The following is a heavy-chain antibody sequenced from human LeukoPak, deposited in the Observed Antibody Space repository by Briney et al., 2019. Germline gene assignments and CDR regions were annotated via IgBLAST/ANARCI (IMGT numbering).Heavy chain of an antibody. CDR3: ARGQWLPVFDF. V-gene: IGHV4-59*01. CDR1: GDSISGFY. D-gene: IGHD3-22*01. CDR2: IYHSGST. J-gene: IGHJ4*02. Sequence: PSETLSLTCTVPGDSISGFYWNWIRQPPGKGLEWIGYIYHSGSTNYNPSLKSRVTISVDTSKNHFSLKLSSVTAADTAVYYCARGQWLPVFDFWGQGTLVTVSS.